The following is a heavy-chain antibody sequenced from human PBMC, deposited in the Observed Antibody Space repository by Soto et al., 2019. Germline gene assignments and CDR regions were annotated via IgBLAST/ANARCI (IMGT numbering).Heavy chain of an antibody. Sequence: QVQLQESGPRLVKPSETLSLTCTVSGGSMTNYYWAWIRQPAGKGLEWIGRIFGIGYTNYNPSLKSRVIFSVDTSKSQFSLKLTSVPPADTAVYYCVREGDYSDNNGYPLFDYWGQGTLVSVSS. D-gene: IGHD3-22*01. V-gene: IGHV4-4*07. CDR2: IFGIGYT. CDR1: GGSMTNYY. J-gene: IGHJ4*02. CDR3: VREGDYSDNNGYPLFDY.